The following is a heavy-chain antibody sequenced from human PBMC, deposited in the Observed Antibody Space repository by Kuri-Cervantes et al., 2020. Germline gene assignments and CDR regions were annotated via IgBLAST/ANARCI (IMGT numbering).Heavy chain of an antibody. CDR1: GFTVSSNY. D-gene: IGHD4-11*01. CDR2: IYSGGST. V-gene: IGHV3-66*02. J-gene: IGHJ1*01. Sequence: LSLTCAASGFTVSSNYMSWVRQASGKGPEWVSVIYSGGSTYYADSVKGRFTISRDNSKNTLYLQMNSLRAEDTAVYYCAKDRKDYSNYVAEYFQHWGQGTLVTVSS. CDR3: AKDRKDYSNYVAEYFQH.